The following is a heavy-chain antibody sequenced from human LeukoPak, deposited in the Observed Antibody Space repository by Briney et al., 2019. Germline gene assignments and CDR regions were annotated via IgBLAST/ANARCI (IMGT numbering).Heavy chain of an antibody. J-gene: IGHJ4*02. Sequence: GGSLRLSCAASGFTVSSNYMSWVRQAPGKGLEWVSVIYGGGSTYYADSVKGRFTISRDNSKNTLYLQMNSLRAEDTAVYYCARDLVGAIAHGFDYWGQGTLVTVSS. CDR2: IYGGGST. CDR3: ARDLVGAIAHGFDY. D-gene: IGHD1-26*01. CDR1: GFTVSSNY. V-gene: IGHV3-66*01.